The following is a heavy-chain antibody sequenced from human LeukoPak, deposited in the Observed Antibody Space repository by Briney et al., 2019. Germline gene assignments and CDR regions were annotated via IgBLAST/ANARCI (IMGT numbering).Heavy chain of an antibody. Sequence: SETLSLTCTVSGGHISSYYWSWIRQAPGKGLEWIGYIYYSGSTNYNPSLKSRVTISVDTSKNQFSLKLSSVTAADTAVYYCARHSGYCSGGSCFDIYFDYWGQGTLVTVSS. V-gene: IGHV4-59*08. D-gene: IGHD2-15*01. CDR2: IYYSGST. J-gene: IGHJ4*02. CDR1: GGHISSYY. CDR3: ARHSGYCSGGSCFDIYFDY.